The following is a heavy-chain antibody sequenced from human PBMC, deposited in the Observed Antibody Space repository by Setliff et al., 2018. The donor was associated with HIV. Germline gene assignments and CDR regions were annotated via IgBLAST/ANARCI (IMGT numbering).Heavy chain of an antibody. V-gene: IGHV4-61*09. D-gene: IGHD4-17*01. CDR3: CRSMTTVLEDAFDI. Sequence: PSETLSLTCTVSGGSISSGSYYWTWIRQPAGKGLEWIGHIYTGGTTNYNPSLRSRVSISADMSKNHFSLNLSSVTAADTAVYYCCRSMTTVLEDAFDIWGQGAMVTVSS. CDR2: IYTGGTT. CDR1: GGSISSGSYY. J-gene: IGHJ3*02.